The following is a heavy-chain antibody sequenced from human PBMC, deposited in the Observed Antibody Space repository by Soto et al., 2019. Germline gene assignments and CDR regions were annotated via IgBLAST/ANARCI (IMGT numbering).Heavy chain of an antibody. D-gene: IGHD3-22*01. V-gene: IGHV5-51*01. CDR1: GYSFTSYW. CDR2: IYPGDSDT. Sequence: GESLKISCKGSGYSFTSYWIGWVRQMPGKGLEWMGIIYPGDSDTRYSPSFQGQVTISADKSISTAYLQWSSLKASDTAMYYCARSATYYYDSSGYYYFDYWGQGTLVTVSS. CDR3: ARSATYYYDSSGYYYFDY. J-gene: IGHJ4*02.